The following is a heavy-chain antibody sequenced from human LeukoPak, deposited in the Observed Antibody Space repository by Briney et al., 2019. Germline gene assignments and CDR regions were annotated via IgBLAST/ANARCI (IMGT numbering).Heavy chain of an antibody. J-gene: IGHJ4*02. Sequence: GGSLRLSCAASGFTFSNFAMHWVRQAPGKGLEYVSAISGDGRSTYYANSVKGRFTISRDNSKSTLYLQMGSLRVEDMAVYYCASIGLRWGQGTLVTVSS. V-gene: IGHV3-64*01. CDR1: GFTFSNFA. CDR2: ISGDGRST. CDR3: ASIGLR. D-gene: IGHD1-26*01.